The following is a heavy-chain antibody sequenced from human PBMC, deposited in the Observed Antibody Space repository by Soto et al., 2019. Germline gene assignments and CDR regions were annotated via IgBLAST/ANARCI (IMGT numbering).Heavy chain of an antibody. V-gene: IGHV1-18*01. D-gene: IGHD2-2*01. CDR2: ISAYNGNT. Sequence: ASVKVSCKASGYTFTSYGISWVRQAPGQGLEWMGWISAYNGNTNYAQKLQGRVTMTTDTSTSTAYMELNSLRAEDTAVYYCARGYCNSPSCSGRDWFDPWGQGTLVTVSS. CDR1: GYTFTSYG. J-gene: IGHJ5*02. CDR3: ARGYCNSPSCSGRDWFDP.